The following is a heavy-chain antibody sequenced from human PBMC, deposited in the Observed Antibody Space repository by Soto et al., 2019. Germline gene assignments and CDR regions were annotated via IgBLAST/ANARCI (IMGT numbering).Heavy chain of an antibody. CDR2: IYYSGST. CDR3: ARPVGYGSGGNWFDP. Sequence: QLQLQESGPGLVKPSETLSLTCTVSGGSISSSSYYWGWIRQPPGKGLEWIGSIYYSGSTYYNPPLKSRVTISVDTSNNQFSLKLSSVTAADTAVYYCARPVGYGSGGNWFDPWGQGTLVTVSS. CDR1: GGSISSSSYY. J-gene: IGHJ5*02. V-gene: IGHV4-39*01. D-gene: IGHD3-10*01.